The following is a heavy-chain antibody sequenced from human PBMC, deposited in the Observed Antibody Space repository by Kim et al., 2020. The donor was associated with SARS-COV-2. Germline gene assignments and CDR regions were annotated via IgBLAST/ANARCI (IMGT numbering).Heavy chain of an antibody. D-gene: IGHD3-10*01. Sequence: GGSLRLSCAASGFTFSSYGMHWVRQAPGKGLEWVAVISYDGSNKYYADSVKGRFTISRDNSKNTLYLQMNSLRAEDTAVYYCAKDRMVRGVRSWFDPWGQGALVTVSS. J-gene: IGHJ5*02. CDR1: GFTFSSYG. V-gene: IGHV3-30*18. CDR3: AKDRMVRGVRSWFDP. CDR2: ISYDGSNK.